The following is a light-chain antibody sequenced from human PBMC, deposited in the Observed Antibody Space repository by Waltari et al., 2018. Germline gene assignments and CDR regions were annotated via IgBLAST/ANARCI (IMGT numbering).Light chain of an antibody. CDR3: MQALQTPPT. V-gene: IGKV2-28*01. CDR1: QSLLHSNGYNY. CDR2: SGS. J-gene: IGKJ1*01. Sequence: DIVMTQSPLSLPVTPGEPASISCRSSQSLLHSNGYNYLDWYLQKPGQSPQLLIYSGSNRASGVPDRLSGSGSGTDFTLKISRVEAEDVGVYYCMQALQTPPTFGQGTKVEIK.